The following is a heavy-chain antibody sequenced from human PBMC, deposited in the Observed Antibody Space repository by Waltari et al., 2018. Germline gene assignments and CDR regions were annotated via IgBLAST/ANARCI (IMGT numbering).Heavy chain of an antibody. J-gene: IGHJ5*02. D-gene: IGHD6-6*01. CDR3: ARIAARPLDWFDP. CDR2: IYYSGST. V-gene: IGHV4-59*01. CDR1: GGSISSYY. Sequence: QVQLQESGPGLVKPSETLSLTCTVSGGSISSYYWSWIRQPPGKGLEWIGYIYYSGSTNYHPSLKSRVTISVDTSKNQFSLKLSSVTAADTAVYYCARIAARPLDWFDPWGQGTLVTVSS.